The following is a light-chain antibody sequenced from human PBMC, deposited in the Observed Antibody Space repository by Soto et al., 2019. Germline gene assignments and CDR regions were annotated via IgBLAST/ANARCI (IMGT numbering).Light chain of an antibody. CDR3: QQYNVYSWT. V-gene: IGKV1-5*03. CDR2: EAS. Sequence: DIKMSQSPSTLSGSVGDRVTITCRASQTISSWLAWYQQKPGKAPKLLIYEASSLEKGVPARFGGSGSGTEFTLTISSLQPDDFATYYCQQYNVYSWTFGQGTKVDNK. J-gene: IGKJ1*01. CDR1: QTISSW.